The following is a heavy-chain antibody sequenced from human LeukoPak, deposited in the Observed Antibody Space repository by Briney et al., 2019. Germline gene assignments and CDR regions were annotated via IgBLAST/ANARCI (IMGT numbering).Heavy chain of an antibody. J-gene: IGHJ4*02. CDR3: LSEDVASHY. CDR2: ISSSSSYI. D-gene: IGHD2/OR15-2a*01. Sequence: GGSLRLSCAASGFTFSSYSMNWVRQAPGKGLEWVSSISSSSSYIYYADLVKGRFTISRDNAKNSLYLQMNSLRAEDTAVYYCLSEDVASHYWGQGTLVTVSS. CDR1: GFTFSSYS. V-gene: IGHV3-21*01.